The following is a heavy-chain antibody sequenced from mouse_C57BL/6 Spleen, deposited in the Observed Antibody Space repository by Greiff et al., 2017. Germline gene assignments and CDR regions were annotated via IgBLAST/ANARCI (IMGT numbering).Heavy chain of an antibody. CDR3: ARSRDFDD. V-gene: IGHV1-54*01. CDR1: GYAFTNYL. CDR2: INPGSGGT. Sequence: VMLVESGAELVRPGTSVKVSCKASGYAFTNYLIEWVKQRPGQGLEWIGVINPGSGGTNYNEKFKGKATLTADKSSSTAYMQLSSLTSEDSAVYFCARSRDFDDWGQGTTLTVSS. J-gene: IGHJ2*01.